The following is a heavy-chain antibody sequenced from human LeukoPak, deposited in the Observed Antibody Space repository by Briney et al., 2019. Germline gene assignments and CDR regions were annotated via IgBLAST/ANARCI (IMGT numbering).Heavy chain of an antibody. CDR1: GGSISSSNW. V-gene: IGHV4-4*02. Sequence: PSETLSLTCAVSGGSISSSNWWSWVRQPPGKGLEWIGYIYYSGSTNHNPSLKSRVTISIDTFNNQFSLKLSSVTAADTAVYYCARGLTSGWYYYFDYWGQGTLVTVSS. J-gene: IGHJ4*02. CDR3: ARGLTSGWYYYFDY. CDR2: IYYSGST. D-gene: IGHD6-19*01.